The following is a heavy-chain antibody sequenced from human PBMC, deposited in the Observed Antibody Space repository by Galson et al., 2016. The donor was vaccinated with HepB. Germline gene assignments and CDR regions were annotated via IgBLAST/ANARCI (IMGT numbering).Heavy chain of an antibody. J-gene: IGHJ5*02. Sequence: SVKVSCKASTHTFTTYGIGWVRQAPGQGLEWVGGISTYNGNTSYAHRFEGRVTMTADTPTSTVYMELRSLRSDDTAVYYCVRDPFSYGSGSWEDRFDPWGQGTLVTVSS. CDR1: THTFTTYG. V-gene: IGHV1-18*04. CDR2: ISTYNGNT. D-gene: IGHD3-10*01. CDR3: VRDPFSYGSGSWEDRFDP.